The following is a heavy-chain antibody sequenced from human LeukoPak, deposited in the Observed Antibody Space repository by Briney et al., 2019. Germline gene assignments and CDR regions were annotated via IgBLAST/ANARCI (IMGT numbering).Heavy chain of an antibody. CDR1: GFTFSSYS. Sequence: GGSLRLSCAASGFTFSSYSMNWVRQAPGKGLEWVSSISSSSSYIYYADSVKGRFTISRDNAKNSLYLQMNSLRAEDTAVYYCARWYSGAAYAFDIWGQGTMVTVSS. CDR2: ISSSSSYI. V-gene: IGHV3-21*01. J-gene: IGHJ3*02. D-gene: IGHD6-25*01. CDR3: ARWYSGAAYAFDI.